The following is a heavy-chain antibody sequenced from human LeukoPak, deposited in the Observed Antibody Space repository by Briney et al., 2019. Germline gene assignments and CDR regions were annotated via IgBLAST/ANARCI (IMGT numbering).Heavy chain of an antibody. D-gene: IGHD5-18*01. CDR1: GFTFTNAW. Sequence: GGSLRLSCTVSGFTFTNAWVSWVRQAPGKGLEWVGRIKSKTDGGTTDYAAPVKGRFTISRDDSKTTLYLQMNSLKTEDTAVYYCTTFGYSYGRYWGQGTLVTVSS. V-gene: IGHV3-15*01. J-gene: IGHJ4*02. CDR3: TTFGYSYGRY. CDR2: IKSKTDGGTT.